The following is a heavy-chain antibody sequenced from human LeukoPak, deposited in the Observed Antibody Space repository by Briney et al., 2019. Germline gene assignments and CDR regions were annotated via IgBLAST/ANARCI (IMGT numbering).Heavy chain of an antibody. V-gene: IGHV3-23*01. J-gene: IGHJ4*02. CDR2: VRDSGSST. Sequence: GGSLRLSCAASGFTFSSYAMSWVRQAPGKGLEWVSAVRDSGSSTHYADSVKGRFTTSRDNSKNTLFLQMNSLGAEDTAIYYCAKYGPQDSGSSHFDYWGQGALVTVSS. CDR1: GFTFSSYA. D-gene: IGHD1-26*01. CDR3: AKYGPQDSGSSHFDY.